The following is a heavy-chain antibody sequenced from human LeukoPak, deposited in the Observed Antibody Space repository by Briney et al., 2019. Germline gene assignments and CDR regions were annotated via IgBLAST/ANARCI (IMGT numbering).Heavy chain of an antibody. CDR2: IKKDGSGK. Sequence: GSLRLSCAASGFTFTNYAIHWVRQAPGKGLEWVANIKKDGSGKYYVDSGKGRFTISRDNAKNSLYLQMNSLRAEDTAVYYCAREWGVAIPAAAFDYWGQGTLVTVSS. D-gene: IGHD2-2*01. CDR1: GFTFTNYA. V-gene: IGHV3-7*01. CDR3: AREWGVAIPAAAFDY. J-gene: IGHJ4*02.